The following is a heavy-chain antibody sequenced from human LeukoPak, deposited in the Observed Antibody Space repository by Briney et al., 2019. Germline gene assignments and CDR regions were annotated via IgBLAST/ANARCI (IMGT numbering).Heavy chain of an antibody. CDR1: GFTFSSYS. D-gene: IGHD3-22*01. CDR2: ISSSSSYI. Sequence: PGGSLRLSCAASGFTFSSYSRNWVRQAPGKGLEWVSSISSSSSYIYYADSVKGRFTISRDNAKNSLYLQMNSLRAEDTAVYYCARGPYYYDSSGSDSVIDYWGQGTLVTVSS. J-gene: IGHJ4*02. CDR3: ARGPYYYDSSGSDSVIDY. V-gene: IGHV3-21*01.